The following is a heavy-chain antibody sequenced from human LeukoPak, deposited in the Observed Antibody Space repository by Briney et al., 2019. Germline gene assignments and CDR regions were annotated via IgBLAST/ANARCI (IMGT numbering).Heavy chain of an antibody. J-gene: IGHJ6*02. CDR1: GFTFSDYY. Sequence: GGSLRPSCAASGFTFSDYYMSWIRQAPGKGPEWVSYISSSSSYTNYADSVKGRFTISRDNAKNSLYLQMNSLRAEDTAVYYCARVNHPYGMDVWGQGTTVTVSS. D-gene: IGHD1-14*01. CDR3: ARVNHPYGMDV. CDR2: ISSSSSYT. V-gene: IGHV3-11*06.